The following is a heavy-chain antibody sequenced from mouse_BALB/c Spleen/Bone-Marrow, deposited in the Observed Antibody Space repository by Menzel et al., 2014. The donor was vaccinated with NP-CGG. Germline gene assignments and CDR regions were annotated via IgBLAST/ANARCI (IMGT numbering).Heavy chain of an antibody. V-gene: IGHV1S22*01. D-gene: IGHD1-2*01. CDR3: TPRLRY. J-gene: IGHJ2*01. CDR1: GYTFTSYW. Sequence: LQQPGSELVRPGASVKLSCKASGYTFTSYWMHWVKQRPGQGLEWLGNIYPGSGSTNYDEKFKSKATLTVDTSSSTAYMQLSSLTSEDSAVYYCTPRLRYWGQGTTLTVSS. CDR2: IYPGSGST.